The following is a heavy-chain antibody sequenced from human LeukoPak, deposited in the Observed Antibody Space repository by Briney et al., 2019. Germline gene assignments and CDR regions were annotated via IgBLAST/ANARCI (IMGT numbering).Heavy chain of an antibody. V-gene: IGHV3-7*01. Sequence: GGSLRLSCAASGFTFTKYWMTWVRQAPGKGLGWVANIKQDGSEKYYVDSVKGRFTISRDNAKNSLYPQMNSLRAEDTAVYYCARPVGSGRYFDYWGQGTLVTVSS. CDR2: IKQDGSEK. D-gene: IGHD1-26*01. CDR1: GFTFTKYW. J-gene: IGHJ4*02. CDR3: ARPVGSGRYFDY.